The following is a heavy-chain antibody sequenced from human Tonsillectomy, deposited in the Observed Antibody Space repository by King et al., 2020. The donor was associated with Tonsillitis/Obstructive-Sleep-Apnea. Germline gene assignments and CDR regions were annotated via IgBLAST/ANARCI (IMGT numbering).Heavy chain of an antibody. V-gene: IGHV1-18*01. CDR2: ISAYNGNR. Sequence: QLVQSGAEVKKPGDSVKVSCKASGYTFTSYGISWVRQAPGQGLEWMGWISAYNGNRNYAQKFQGRVTMTTDTSTSTAYMELRSLRSDDTAVYYCARAPLLGYSGYGLGSQFYYWGQGPLVTVSS. J-gene: IGHJ4*02. CDR3: ARAPLLGYSGYGLGSQFYY. D-gene: IGHD5-12*01. CDR1: GYTFTSYG.